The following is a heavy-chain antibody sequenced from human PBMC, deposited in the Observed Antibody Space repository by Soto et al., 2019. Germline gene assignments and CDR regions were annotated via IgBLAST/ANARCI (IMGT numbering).Heavy chain of an antibody. V-gene: IGHV1-69*01. CDR2: IIPIFGTA. CDR3: ARGNSNKILLGYYYGMDV. D-gene: IGHD4-4*01. CDR1: GGTFSSYA. Sequence: QVQLVQSGAEVKKPGSSVNVSCKASGGTFSSYAISWVRQAPGQGLEWMGGIIPIFGTANYAQKFQGRVTITADESTSTADMELSSLRSEDTAVYYCARGNSNKILLGYYYGMDVWGQGTTVTVSS. J-gene: IGHJ6*02.